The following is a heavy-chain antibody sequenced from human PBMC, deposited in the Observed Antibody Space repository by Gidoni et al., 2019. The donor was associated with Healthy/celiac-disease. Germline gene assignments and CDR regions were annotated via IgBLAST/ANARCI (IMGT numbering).Heavy chain of an antibody. Sequence: VQLQESGPGLVKPSQTLSLTCTVPGGSISSGAYYWSWIRQPPGKGLEWIGYIDYSGSTYYNPSLKSRVTISVDTSKNQXXLKXSXVTXXDTXXXYCASLNALSASDYLYYFDYWGQGTLVTVSS. D-gene: IGHD4-17*01. V-gene: IGHV4-30-4*01. CDR2: IDYSGST. CDR1: GGSISSGAYY. CDR3: ASLNALSASDYLYYFDY. J-gene: IGHJ4*02.